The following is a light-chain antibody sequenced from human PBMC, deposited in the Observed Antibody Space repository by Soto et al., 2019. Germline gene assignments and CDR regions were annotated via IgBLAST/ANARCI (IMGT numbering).Light chain of an antibody. CDR1: NSDLGTYNS. J-gene: IGLJ1*01. V-gene: IGLV2-14*03. CDR2: DVR. CDR3: FSSSTKLSRHV. Sequence: QSVLTQPASVSGSPGQSITISCIGTNSDLGTYNSVSWYQQHPDKAPQLIIYDVRYRPSGVSDRFSGSMSGATASLIISGLQADDAADYYCFSSSTKLSRHVLGTGTKLTVL.